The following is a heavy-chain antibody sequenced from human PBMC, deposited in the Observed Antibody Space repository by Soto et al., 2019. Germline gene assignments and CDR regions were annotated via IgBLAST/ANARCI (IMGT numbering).Heavy chain of an antibody. CDR1: GGSISSGGYY. D-gene: IGHD3-22*01. J-gene: IGHJ4*02. V-gene: IGHV4-31*03. CDR3: ARATYYYDSSGYHGIDY. CDR2: IYYSGST. Sequence: SETLSLTCTVSGGSISSGGYYWSWIRQHPGKGLEWIGYIYYSGSTYYNPSLKSRVTISVDTSKNQFSLKLSSVTAADTAVYYCARATYYYDSSGYHGIDYWGQGTLVTSP.